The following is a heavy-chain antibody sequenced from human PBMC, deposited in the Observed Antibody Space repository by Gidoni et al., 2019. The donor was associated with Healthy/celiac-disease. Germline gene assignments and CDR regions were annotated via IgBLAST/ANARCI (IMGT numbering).Heavy chain of an antibody. CDR2: ISGSCGST. D-gene: IGHD2-15*01. J-gene: IGHJ4*02. CDR1: GSTISIYA. V-gene: IGHV3-23*01. CDR3: AKSPWDIVVVVVYYFDY. Sequence: EGQLLESGGGLVQTRGSLRLPCAPSGSTISIYAMSCVRQAPGKGLEWVSAISGSCGSTYYADSVKGRFTISRDNSKNTLYLQMNSLRAEDTAVYYCAKSPWDIVVVVVYYFDYWGQGTLVTVSS.